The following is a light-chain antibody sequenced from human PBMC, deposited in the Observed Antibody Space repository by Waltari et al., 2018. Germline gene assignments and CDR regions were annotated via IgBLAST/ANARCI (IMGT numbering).Light chain of an antibody. Sequence: QSALTPPASVSGSPGQSITISCTGTSSDVGRYKFVSWYQQHPGKAPKLMIYEGTKRPSGVSNRFSGSKSGNTASLTISGLQAEDEADYYCCSYAGRSTWVFGGGTKLTVL. CDR2: EGT. CDR3: CSYAGRSTWV. CDR1: SSDVGRYKF. V-gene: IGLV2-23*01. J-gene: IGLJ3*02.